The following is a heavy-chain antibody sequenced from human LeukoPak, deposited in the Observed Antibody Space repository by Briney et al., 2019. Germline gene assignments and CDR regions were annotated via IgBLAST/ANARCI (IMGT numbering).Heavy chain of an antibody. V-gene: IGHV4-59*08. D-gene: IGHD3-3*01. Sequence: ASETLSLTCTVSGGSISSYYWSWIRQPPGKGLEWIGYIYYSGSTNYNLSLKSRVTISVDTSKNQFSLKLSSVTAADTAVYYCARSSGFGVVNLPFDYWGQGTLVTVSS. CDR2: IYYSGST. CDR1: GGSISSYY. CDR3: ARSSGFGVVNLPFDY. J-gene: IGHJ4*02.